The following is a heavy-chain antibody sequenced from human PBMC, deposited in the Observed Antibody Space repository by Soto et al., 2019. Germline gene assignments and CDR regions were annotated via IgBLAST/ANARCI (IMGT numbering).Heavy chain of an antibody. V-gene: IGHV1-69*13. CDR2: IIPIFGTA. CDR3: ASSLSPLRYNWFDP. Sequence: VASVKVSCKASGGTFSSYAISWVRQAPGQGLEWMGGIIPIFGTANYAQKFQGRVTITADESTSTAYMELSSLRSEDTAVYYCASSLSPLRYNWFDPWGQGTLVTVSS. CDR1: GGTFSSYA. J-gene: IGHJ5*02.